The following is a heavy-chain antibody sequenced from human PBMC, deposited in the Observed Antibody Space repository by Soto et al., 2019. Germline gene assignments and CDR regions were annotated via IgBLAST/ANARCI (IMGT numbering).Heavy chain of an antibody. V-gene: IGHV3-30-3*01. CDR2: ISYDGSNK. Sequence: LRLSCAASGFTFSSYAMHWVRQAPGKGLEWVAVISYDGSNKYYADSVKGRFTISRDNSKNTLYLQMNSLRAEDTAVYYCARVAGELEPKDSYGMDVWGQGTTVTVSS. CDR3: ARVAGELEPKDSYGMDV. D-gene: IGHD1-1*01. CDR1: GFTFSSYA. J-gene: IGHJ6*02.